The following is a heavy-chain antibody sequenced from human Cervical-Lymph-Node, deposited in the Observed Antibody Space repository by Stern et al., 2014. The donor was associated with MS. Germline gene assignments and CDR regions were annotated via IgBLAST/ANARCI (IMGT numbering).Heavy chain of an antibody. CDR3: ARKTTAKN. Sequence: EVQLVESGGGLVQPGGSLRLSCAGSGFTFSHYWMTWVRQAPGKGLEWVASINKDGSEKYYVDSLKGLFPISRDNAKNSLYLQMTSLRADDTAVYYCARKTTAKNWGQGTLVTVSS. CDR2: INKDGSEK. V-gene: IGHV3-7*01. CDR1: GFTFSHYW. J-gene: IGHJ4*02. D-gene: IGHD4-17*01.